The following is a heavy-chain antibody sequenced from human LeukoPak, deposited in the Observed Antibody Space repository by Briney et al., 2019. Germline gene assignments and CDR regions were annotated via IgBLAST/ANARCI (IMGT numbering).Heavy chain of an antibody. CDR3: AGGLFWSDP. CDR1: GGSFSGYY. J-gene: IGHJ5*02. V-gene: IGHV4-34*01. CDR2: INHSGST. Sequence: SETLSLTCAVYGGSFSGYYWSWIRQPPGKGLELIGEINHSGSTNYNPSLKSRVTISVDTSKNQFSLKLSSVTAADTAVYYCAGGLFWSDPGGKGPLVTVSS.